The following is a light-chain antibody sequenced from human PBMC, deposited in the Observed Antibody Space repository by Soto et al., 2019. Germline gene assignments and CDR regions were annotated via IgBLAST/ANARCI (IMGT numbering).Light chain of an antibody. J-gene: IGKJ4*01. V-gene: IGKV1-39*01. CDR1: QSISTY. CDR3: QQSFITPPLT. Sequence: DIQMTQSPSSLSASIGDRITITCRASQSISTYLNWYQQKPGKAPNLLIYGASTLQSGVPSRFSGRGSATDFTLTISSLQPEDCATYYCQQSFITPPLTFGGGTKVDSK. CDR2: GAS.